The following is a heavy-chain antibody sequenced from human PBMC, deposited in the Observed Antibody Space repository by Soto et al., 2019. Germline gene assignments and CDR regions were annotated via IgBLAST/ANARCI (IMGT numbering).Heavy chain of an antibody. CDR1: GFTFSSYW. CDR3: AREGRLSSGSYYNPYYYYYYMDV. D-gene: IGHD3-10*01. V-gene: IGHV3-74*01. CDR2: INSDGSST. Sequence: GGSLRLSCAASGFTFSSYWMHWVRQAPGKGLVWVSRINSDGSSTSYADSVKGRFTISRDNAKNTLYLQMNSLRAEDTAVYYCAREGRLSSGSYYNPYYYYYYMDVWGKGTTVTVSS. J-gene: IGHJ6*03.